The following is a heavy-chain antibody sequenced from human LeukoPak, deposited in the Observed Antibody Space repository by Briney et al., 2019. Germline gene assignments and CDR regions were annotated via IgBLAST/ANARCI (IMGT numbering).Heavy chain of an antibody. CDR1: GFTFSNAW. CDR2: ITTSGSTM. D-gene: IGHD3-22*01. CDR3: ARRDFYDTTGYLFDY. Sequence: KSGGSLRLSCAASGFTFSNAWMSWVRQAPGKGLDWVSYITTSGSTMSYADSVKGRFTISRDNAKNSLYLQMNGLRAEDTAVYYCARRDFYDTTGYLFDYWGQGTLVTVSS. J-gene: IGHJ4*02. V-gene: IGHV3-11*04.